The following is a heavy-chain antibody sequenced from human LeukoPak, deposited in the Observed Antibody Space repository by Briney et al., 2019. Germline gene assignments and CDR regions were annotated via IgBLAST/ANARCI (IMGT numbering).Heavy chain of an antibody. V-gene: IGHV3-48*04. CDR1: GFTFSSFG. CDR2: ISSSSSTI. CDR3: AELGITMIGGV. J-gene: IGHJ6*04. D-gene: IGHD3-10*02. Sequence: GGSLRLSCAASGFTFSSFGMNWVRQAPGKGLEWVSYISSSSSTIYYADSVEGRFTISRDNAKNSLYLQMNSLRAEDTAVYYCAELGITMIGGVWGKGTTVTISS.